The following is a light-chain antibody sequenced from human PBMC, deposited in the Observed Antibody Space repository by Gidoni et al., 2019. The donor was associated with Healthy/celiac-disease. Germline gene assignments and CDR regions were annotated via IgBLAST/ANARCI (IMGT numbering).Light chain of an antibody. CDR2: DAS. J-gene: IGKJ4*01. CDR1: QRVSSY. Sequence: EIVLTHSPATLSLSPGERAKLSCRASQRVSSYLAWYQQKPGQAPRLLIYDASNRATGIPARFSGSGSGTDFTLTISSLVPEDFAVYYCQQRSNWPLTFGGGTKVEIK. CDR3: QQRSNWPLT. V-gene: IGKV3-11*01.